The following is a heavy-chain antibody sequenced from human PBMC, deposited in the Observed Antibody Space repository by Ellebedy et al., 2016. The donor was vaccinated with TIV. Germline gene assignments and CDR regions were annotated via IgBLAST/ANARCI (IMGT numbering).Heavy chain of an antibody. Sequence: ASVKVSCXASGYTFTSYYMHWVRQAPGQGLEWMGIINPSGGSTSYAQKFQGRVTMTRDTSTSTVYMELSSLRSEDTAVYYCARKDPQGPVDYWGQGTLVTVSS. V-gene: IGHV1-46*01. CDR1: GYTFTSYY. CDR2: INPSGGST. CDR3: ARKDPQGPVDY. J-gene: IGHJ4*02.